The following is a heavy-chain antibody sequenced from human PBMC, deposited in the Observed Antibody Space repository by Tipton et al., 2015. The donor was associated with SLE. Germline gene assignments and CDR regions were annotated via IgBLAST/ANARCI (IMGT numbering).Heavy chain of an antibody. CDR2: ICCGGST. V-gene: IGHV4-4*07. CDR1: GGSITNYY. CDR3: VVCSPSSCSYFDY. Sequence: TLSLTCTVSGGSITNYYWGWVRRPAGKGLEWIGRICCGGSTKYNPSLDSRVSLSVDASKDQFSLKLSSLTAADTAVYYCVVCSPSSCSYFDYWGQGRLVTVSS. J-gene: IGHJ4*02. D-gene: IGHD2-2*01.